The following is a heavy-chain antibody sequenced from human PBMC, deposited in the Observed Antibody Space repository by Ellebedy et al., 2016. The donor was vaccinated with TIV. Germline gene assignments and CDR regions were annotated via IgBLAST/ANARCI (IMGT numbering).Heavy chain of an antibody. CDR1: GGSISSSSYY. Sequence: MPSETLSLTCTVSGGSISSSSYYWGWIRQPPGKGLEWIGSIYYSGNTYYNPSLKSRVTISVDTSKNQFSLKLSSVTAAAQAVYYCARHQKGSSWYGCWFDPWGQGTLVTVSS. D-gene: IGHD6-13*01. CDR3: ARHQKGSSWYGCWFDP. V-gene: IGHV4-39*01. CDR2: IYYSGNT. J-gene: IGHJ5*02.